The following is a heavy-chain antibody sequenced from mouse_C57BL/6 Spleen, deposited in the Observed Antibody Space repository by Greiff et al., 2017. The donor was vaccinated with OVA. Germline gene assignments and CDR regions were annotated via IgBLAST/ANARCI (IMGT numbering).Heavy chain of an antibody. CDR1: GFTFSSYA. CDR2: ISDGGSYT. V-gene: IGHV5-4*01. Sequence: EVKVEESGGGLVKPGGSLKLSCAASGFTFSSYAMSWVRQTPEKRLEWVATISDGGSYTYYPDNVKGRFTISRDNAKNNLYLQMSHLKSEDTAMYYCARDYSNGWYFDVWGTGTTVTVSS. D-gene: IGHD2-5*01. J-gene: IGHJ1*03. CDR3: ARDYSNGWYFDV.